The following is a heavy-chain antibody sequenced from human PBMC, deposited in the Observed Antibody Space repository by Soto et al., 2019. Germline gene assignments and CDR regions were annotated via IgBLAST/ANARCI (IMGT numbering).Heavy chain of an antibody. CDR2: LIPIFGAA. D-gene: IGHD6-6*01. V-gene: IGHV1-69*01. CDR1: GGTFTNYV. J-gene: IGHJ5*01. CDR3: ARGRSSPNVAS. Sequence: QVQLVQSGAEVRKPGSSVKVSCKISGGTFTNYVISWLRQAPGQGLEWMGGLIPIFGAANLAPKFQGRVTITADESTSTVKMELSSLTSEDTDVYYCARGRSSPNVASWGQGTVVTVSS.